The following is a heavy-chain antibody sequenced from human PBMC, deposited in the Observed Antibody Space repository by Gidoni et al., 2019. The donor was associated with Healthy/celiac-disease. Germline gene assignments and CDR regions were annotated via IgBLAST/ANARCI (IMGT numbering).Heavy chain of an antibody. CDR2: ISSSSSYI. J-gene: IGHJ5*02. D-gene: IGHD6-6*01. CDR3: ARDPIRIAARPVNWFDP. Sequence: EVQLVESGGGLVKPGGALRLYCAAPGSTFSSYSMNWVRQAPGKGLEWFSSISSSSSYIYYADSVKGRFTISRDNAKNSLYLQMNSLRAEDTAVYYCARDPIRIAARPVNWFDPWGQGTLVTVSS. CDR1: GSTFSSYS. V-gene: IGHV3-21*01.